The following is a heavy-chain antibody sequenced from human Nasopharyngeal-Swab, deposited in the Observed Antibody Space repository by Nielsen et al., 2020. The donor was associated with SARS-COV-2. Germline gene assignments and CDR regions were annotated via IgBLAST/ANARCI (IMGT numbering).Heavy chain of an antibody. D-gene: IGHD3-9*01. J-gene: IGHJ6*02. CDR1: GVSISSGSYY. CDR3: AREDRWTLTSFYYALDV. V-gene: IGHV4-61*09. Sequence: SATLSLTCSVSGVSISSGSYYWSWIRQPAGRGLEGIGHMYTSGSPNYTPYLKRRLAISINTSKNQFSLRLSSVTAADTAVYYCAREDRWTLTSFYYALDVWGQGTTVTVSS. CDR2: MYTSGSP.